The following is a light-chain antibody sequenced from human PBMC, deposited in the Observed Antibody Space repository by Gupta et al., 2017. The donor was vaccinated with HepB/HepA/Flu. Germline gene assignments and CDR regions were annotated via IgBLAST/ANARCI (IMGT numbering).Light chain of an antibody. J-gene: IGKJ5*01. CDR1: QNLVYSNNKNY. Sequence: DIVMTQSPDSLAVSLGERATINCKSSQNLVYSNNKNYLAWYQKKAGQPPKLLIYWASTRESGVPDRFSGSESGTDFTLTISNVQAEDVAVYYCQQDYDLPVTFGQGTRLEIK. CDR2: WAS. CDR3: QQDYDLPVT. V-gene: IGKV4-1*01.